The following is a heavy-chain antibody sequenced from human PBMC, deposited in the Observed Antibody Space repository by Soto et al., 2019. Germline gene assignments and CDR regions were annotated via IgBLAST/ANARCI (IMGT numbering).Heavy chain of an antibody. D-gene: IGHD6-6*01. CDR2: IYYSGST. V-gene: IGHV4-59*08. CDR1: GGSISSYY. CDR3: ARHIAAIDAFDI. Sequence: QVQLQESGPGLVKPSETLSLTCTVSGGSISSYYWSWIRQPPGKGLEWIGYIYYSGSTNYNPSLKSRVTISVDTSKNQFSLKLSSVTAADTAVYYCARHIAAIDAFDIWGQGTMVTVSS. J-gene: IGHJ3*02.